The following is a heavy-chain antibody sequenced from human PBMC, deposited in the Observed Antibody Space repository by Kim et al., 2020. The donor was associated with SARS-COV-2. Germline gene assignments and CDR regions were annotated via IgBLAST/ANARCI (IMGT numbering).Heavy chain of an antibody. CDR1: GFTFSTYG. CDR3: ATEYSSSSAFDY. Sequence: GGSLRLSCAASGFTFSTYGMHWVRQAPGKGLEWVAMIWNDGNNKYYADSMKGRFTISRDNSKNTLYLQMTSLRAEDTAVYYCATEYSSSSAFDYWGQGTLVTVSS. D-gene: IGHD6-6*01. V-gene: IGHV3-33*01. CDR2: IWNDGNNK. J-gene: IGHJ4*02.